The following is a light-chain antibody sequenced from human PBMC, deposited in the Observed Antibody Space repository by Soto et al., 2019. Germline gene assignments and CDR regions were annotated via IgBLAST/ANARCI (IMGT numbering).Light chain of an antibody. V-gene: IGKV1-9*01. CDR2: VTS. CDR1: QGISSY. Sequence: IQLTQSPSSLSASVGDRVTLTCRASQGISSYLAWYQQKPGQAPKLLIYVTSTLQTGVPSRFSGSGSGADFTLTISSLQPEDSATYYCQQLSLYPLSFGGGTKVEIK. CDR3: QQLSLYPLS. J-gene: IGKJ4*01.